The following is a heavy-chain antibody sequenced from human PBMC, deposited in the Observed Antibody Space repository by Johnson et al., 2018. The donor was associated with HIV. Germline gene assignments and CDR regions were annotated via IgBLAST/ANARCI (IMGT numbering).Heavy chain of an antibody. CDR3: ALSTSWSIAFDI. CDR1: GFTFSDYN. J-gene: IGHJ3*02. D-gene: IGHD6-13*01. Sequence: VQLVESGGGVVQPGRSLRLSCAASGFTFSDYNMNWIRQAPGKGLEWISYISRSGTTIYYADSVKGRFTISRDNSDNTLFLQMNSLRADDTAMYYCALSTSWSIAFDIWGQGTMVTVSS. CDR2: ISRSGTTI. V-gene: IGHV3-11*01.